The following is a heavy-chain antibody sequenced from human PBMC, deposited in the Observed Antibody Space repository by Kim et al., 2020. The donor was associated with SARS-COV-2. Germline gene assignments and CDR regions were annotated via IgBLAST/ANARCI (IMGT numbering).Heavy chain of an antibody. J-gene: IGHJ5*02. D-gene: IGHD2-15*01. CDR2: IKQDGSEK. CDR3: ARGGGGYCSRGSCYSWFDP. CDR1: GFTFSSYW. V-gene: IGHV3-7*03. Sequence: GGSLRLSCAASGFTFSSYWMSWVRQAPGKGLEWVANIKQDGSEKNYVDSVKGRFTISRDNTYNSLYLQMNSLRAEDTAVYYCARGGGGYCSRGSCYSWFDPWGQGTLVTVSS.